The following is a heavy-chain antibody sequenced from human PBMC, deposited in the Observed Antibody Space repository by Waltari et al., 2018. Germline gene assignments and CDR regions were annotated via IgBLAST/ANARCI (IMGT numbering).Heavy chain of an antibody. J-gene: IGHJ3*02. D-gene: IGHD6-19*01. CDR3: ASGVEMAADAVDI. V-gene: IGHV4-34*01. Sequence: QVQLQQWGAGLLKPSETLSLTCAVYGGSFSGYYWSWIRQPPGKGLEWIGEINHSGSTNYNPSLKSRVTISVDTSKNQFSLKLSSVTAADTAVYYCASGVEMAADAVDIWGQGTMVTVSS. CDR1: GGSFSGYY. CDR2: INHSGST.